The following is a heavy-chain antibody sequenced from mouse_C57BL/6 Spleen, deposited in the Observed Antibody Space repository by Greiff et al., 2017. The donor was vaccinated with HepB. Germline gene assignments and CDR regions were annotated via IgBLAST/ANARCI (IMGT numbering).Heavy chain of an antibody. V-gene: IGHV1-15*01. CDR2: IDPETGGT. CDR3: TRKATVAY. Sequence: VQLQQSGAELVRPGASVTLSCKASGYTFTDYEMHWVKQTPVHGLEWIGAIDPETGGTAYNQKFKGKAILTADKSSSTAYMELRSLTSEDSAVYYCTRKATVAYWGQGTLVTVSA. J-gene: IGHJ3*01. CDR1: GYTFTDYE.